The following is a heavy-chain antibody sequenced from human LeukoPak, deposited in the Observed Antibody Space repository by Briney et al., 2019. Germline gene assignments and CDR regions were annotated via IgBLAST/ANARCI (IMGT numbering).Heavy chain of an antibody. CDR1: GGSISSSSYY. CDR3: ARTGYSSSRLLVNHAFDI. J-gene: IGHJ3*02. CDR2: IYYSGST. Sequence: SETLSLTCTVSGGSISSSSYYWGWIRQPPGKGLEWIGSIYYSGSTYYNPSLKSRVTISVDTSKNQFSLKLNSVTAADTAVYYCARTGYSSSRLLVNHAFDIWGQGTMVTVSS. V-gene: IGHV4-39*01. D-gene: IGHD6-13*01.